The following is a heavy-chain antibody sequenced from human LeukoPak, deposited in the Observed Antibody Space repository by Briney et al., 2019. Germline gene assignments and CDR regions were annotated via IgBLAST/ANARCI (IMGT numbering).Heavy chain of an antibody. J-gene: IGHJ4*02. CDR2: INNSGST. Sequence: SETLSLTCAVYGGSISGYYWSWIRQPPGKGLEWIGGINNSGSTNYNPSLKSRVTISVDTSKNQFSLKLSSVTAADPAVYYCERGQYYYDSSGYYWIGLFDYWGQGTLVTVSS. CDR3: ERGQYYYDSSGYYWIGLFDY. D-gene: IGHD3-22*01. V-gene: IGHV4-34*01. CDR1: GGSISGYY.